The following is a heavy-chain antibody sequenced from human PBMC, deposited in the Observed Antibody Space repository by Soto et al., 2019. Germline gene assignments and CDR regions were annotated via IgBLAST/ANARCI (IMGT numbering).Heavy chain of an antibody. CDR1: GFTFTSSA. CDR3: AAQNYYDSSGYYLRY. CDR2: IVVGSGNT. J-gene: IGHJ4*02. D-gene: IGHD3-22*01. V-gene: IGHV1-58*01. Sequence: QMQLVQSGPEVKKPGTSVKVSCKASGFTFTSSAVQWVRQARGQRLEWIGWIVVGSGNTKYAQKFQERVTITRDMSTSTGYMELSSLRSDDTAVYYGAAQNYYDSSGYYLRYWGQGTLVTVSS.